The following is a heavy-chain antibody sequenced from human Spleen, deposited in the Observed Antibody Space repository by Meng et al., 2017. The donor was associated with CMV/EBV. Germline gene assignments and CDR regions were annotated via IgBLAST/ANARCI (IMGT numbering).Heavy chain of an antibody. J-gene: IGHJ6*02. D-gene: IGHD2-2*01. CDR1: GFTFSSYA. Sequence: GGSLRLSCAASGFTFSSYAMHWVRQAPGKGLEWVAVISYDGSNKYYADSVKARFTISRDNSKNTLYLQMNSLRAEDTAVYYCARDHCSTSCYWFYYGMDVWGQGTTVTVSS. CDR2: ISYDGSNK. V-gene: IGHV3-30-3*01. CDR3: ARDHCSTSCYWFYYGMDV.